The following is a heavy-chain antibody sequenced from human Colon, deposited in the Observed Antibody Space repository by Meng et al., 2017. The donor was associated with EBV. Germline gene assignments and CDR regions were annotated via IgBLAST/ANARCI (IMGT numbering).Heavy chain of an antibody. D-gene: IGHD3-10*01. J-gene: IGHJ4*02. CDR1: GGSISSSHYY. Sequence: QLHLQGPGPGLVKPSETLSLTCTVSGGSISSSHYYWGWVRQPPGKGLQWIGTIYHSGSTSYNPSLQSRVTMFVDTSKNQFSLMLTSVTATDTAVYYCARRRGGSGRDCWGQGTLVTVSS. CDR2: IYHSGST. CDR3: ARRRGGSGRDC. V-gene: IGHV4-39*01.